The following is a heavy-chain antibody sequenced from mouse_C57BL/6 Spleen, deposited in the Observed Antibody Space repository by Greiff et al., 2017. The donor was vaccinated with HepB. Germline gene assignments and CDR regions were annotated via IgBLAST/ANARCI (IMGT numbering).Heavy chain of an antibody. CDR1: GYAFSSSW. V-gene: IGHV1-82*01. Sequence: QVQLQQSGPELVKPGASVKISCKASGYAFSSSWMNWVKQRPGKGLEWIGRIYPGDGDTNYNGKFKGKATLTADKSSSTAYMQLSSLTSEDSAVYFCARRGANWEGDYYFDYWGQGTTLTVSS. J-gene: IGHJ2*01. D-gene: IGHD4-1*01. CDR3: ARRGANWEGDYYFDY. CDR2: IYPGDGDT.